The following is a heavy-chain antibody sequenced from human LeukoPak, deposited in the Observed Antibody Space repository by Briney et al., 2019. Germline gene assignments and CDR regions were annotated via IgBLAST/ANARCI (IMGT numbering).Heavy chain of an antibody. CDR2: IIGSGGST. CDR3: ASTHDYGGNEEYPTPAY. V-gene: IGHV3-23*01. Sequence: PGGSLRLSCAASGFTFSSYAMSWVRQAPGKGLQWVSAIIGSGGSTYYADSVKGRFTISRDNSKNTLYLQMNSLRAEDTAVYYCASTHDYGGNEEYPTPAYWGQGTLVTVSS. CDR1: GFTFSSYA. J-gene: IGHJ4*02. D-gene: IGHD4-23*01.